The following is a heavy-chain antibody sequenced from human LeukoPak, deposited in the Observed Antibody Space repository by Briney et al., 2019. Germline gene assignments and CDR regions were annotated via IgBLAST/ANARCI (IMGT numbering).Heavy chain of an antibody. D-gene: IGHD3-22*01. Sequence: ASVKVSCKASGYTFIGYYMHWVRQAPRQGLEWMGWINPNSGGTNFAQKFQGSVTMTRDTSISTAYMELSRLTSDDTAVYYCATSTHYYDSSGYHPLGYWGQGTLVTVSS. CDR2: INPNSGGT. V-gene: IGHV1-2*02. J-gene: IGHJ4*02. CDR3: ATSTHYYDSSGYHPLGY. CDR1: GYTFIGYY.